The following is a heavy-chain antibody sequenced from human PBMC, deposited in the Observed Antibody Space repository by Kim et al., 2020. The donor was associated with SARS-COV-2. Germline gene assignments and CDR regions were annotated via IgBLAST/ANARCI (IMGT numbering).Heavy chain of an antibody. CDR2: IYTSGST. CDR3: ARDIVYCSGGSCTEGAFDI. J-gene: IGHJ3*02. D-gene: IGHD2-15*01. V-gene: IGHV4-4*07. Sequence: SETLSLTCTVSGGSISSYYWSWIRQPAGKGLEWIGRIYTSGSTNYNPSLKSRVTMSVDTSKNQFSLKLSSVTAADTAVYYCARDIVYCSGGSCTEGAFDIWGQGTMVTVSS. CDR1: GGSISSYY.